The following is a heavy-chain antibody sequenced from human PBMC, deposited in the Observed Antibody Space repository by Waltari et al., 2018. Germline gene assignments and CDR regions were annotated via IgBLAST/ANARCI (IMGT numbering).Heavy chain of an antibody. CDR3: ARGDTSNWFASYFDF. D-gene: IGHD3-10*01. CDR2: IYFSWST. J-gene: IGHJ4*02. Sequence: QVRPQESGPGLVKPSETLSLTCTVSAASLSSYYWSGIRQPPGKGLEWIAYIYFSWSTSYNPSLKSRVAISGDTSKKQFSLRLSSVTAADTAVYYCARGDTSNWFASYFDFWGQGILVSVSS. V-gene: IGHV4-59*01. CDR1: AASLSSYY.